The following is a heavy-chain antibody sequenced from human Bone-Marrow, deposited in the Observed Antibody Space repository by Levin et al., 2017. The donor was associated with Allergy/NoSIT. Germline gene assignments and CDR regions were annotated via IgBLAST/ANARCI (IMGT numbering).Heavy chain of an antibody. CDR3: ARSSYCSGGSCSNWFDP. CDR2: ISAYNGNT. D-gene: IGHD2-15*01. V-gene: IGHV1-18*01. Sequence: GESLKISCKASGYTFTSYGISWVRQAPGQGLEWMGWISAYNGNTNYAQKLQGRVTMTTDTSTSTAYMELRSLRSDDTAVYYCARSSYCSGGSCSNWFDPWGQGTLVTVSS. J-gene: IGHJ5*02. CDR1: GYTFTSYG.